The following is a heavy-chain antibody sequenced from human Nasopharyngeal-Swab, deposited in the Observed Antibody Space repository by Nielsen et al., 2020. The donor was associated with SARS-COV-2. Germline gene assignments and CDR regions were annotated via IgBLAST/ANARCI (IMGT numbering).Heavy chain of an antibody. CDR2: ISAYNGNT. CDR3: ARVPLTVTYFDY. CDR1: GYTFTSYG. Sequence: ASVKVSCKASGYTFTSYGISWVRQAPGRGLEWMGWISAYNGNTNYAQKLQGRVTMTTDTSTSTAYMELSSLRSEDTAVYYCARVPLTVTYFDYWGQGTLVTVSS. D-gene: IGHD4-11*01. V-gene: IGHV1-18*01. J-gene: IGHJ4*02.